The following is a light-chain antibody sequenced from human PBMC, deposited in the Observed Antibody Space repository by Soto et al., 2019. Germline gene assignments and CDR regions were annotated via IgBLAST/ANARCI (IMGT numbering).Light chain of an antibody. CDR3: QQYRAFPQT. V-gene: IGKV3-20*01. CDR1: QSVRSNY. CDR2: NSS. J-gene: IGKJ1*01. Sequence: ETVLTQSPATLSLSTGERATLSCRASQSVRSNYLAWDQQKPGQAPRLLIYNSSTRATGIPDRFSGSGSGTDFTLTISRLEPEDFALYYCQQYRAFPQTFGQGTNVNIK.